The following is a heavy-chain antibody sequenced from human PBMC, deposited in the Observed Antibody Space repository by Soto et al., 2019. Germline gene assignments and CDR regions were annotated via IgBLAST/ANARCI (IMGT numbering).Heavy chain of an antibody. CDR1: GFSFRSDW. D-gene: IGHD1-26*01. J-gene: IGHJ4*02. CDR3: SGGVGDAI. Sequence: EDQLVESGGGLVQPGGSLRLTCAVSGFSFRSDWMNWVRQAPGKGLEWVAHTNQDGSEKYYLDSVKGRFTIFRDNAKNSLDRQMNSLRAEDTAVYYCSGGVGDAIWGQGTLVTVSS. V-gene: IGHV3-7*04. CDR2: TNQDGSEK.